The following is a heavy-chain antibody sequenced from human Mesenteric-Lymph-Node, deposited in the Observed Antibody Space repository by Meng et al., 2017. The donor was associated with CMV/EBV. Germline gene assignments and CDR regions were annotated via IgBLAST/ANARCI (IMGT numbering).Heavy chain of an antibody. Sequence: KGSGYSFTSYWIGWVRQMPGKGLEWIGVICPDDSDTRYSPSFQGQVTISADKSISTAYLQWSSLKASDTAMYYCARGGWITGTGHFDPWGQGTLVTVSS. J-gene: IGHJ5*02. CDR2: ICPDDSDT. V-gene: IGHV5-51*01. D-gene: IGHD1-20*01. CDR1: GYSFTSYW. CDR3: ARGGWITGTGHFDP.